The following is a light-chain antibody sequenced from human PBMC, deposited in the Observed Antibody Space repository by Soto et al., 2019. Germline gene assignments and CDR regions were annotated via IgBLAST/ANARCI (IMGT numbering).Light chain of an antibody. V-gene: IGLV2-14*03. J-gene: IGLJ1*01. Sequence: QSVLTQPASVSGSPGQSITIPCTGTSSDVGGYNYVSWYQQHPGKAPKLMIYDVSNRPSGVSNRFSGSKSGNTASLTISGLQAEDEADYYCSSYTRSTTSSFGTGTKVTVL. CDR3: SSYTRSTTSS. CDR1: SSDVGGYNY. CDR2: DVS.